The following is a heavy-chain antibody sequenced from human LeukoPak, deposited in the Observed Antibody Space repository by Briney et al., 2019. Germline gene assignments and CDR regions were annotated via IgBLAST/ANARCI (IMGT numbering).Heavy chain of an antibody. CDR3: ARGSLGRYCSGGSCPSNWFDP. J-gene: IGHJ5*02. CDR2: INPNIGGT. Sequence: ASVKVSCKASGYTFTGYYMHWVRQAPGQGLEWMGPINPNIGGTNYAQKFQGRVTITRDTSISTAYMELSRLRSDDTAVYYCARGSLGRYCSGGSCPSNWFDPWGQGTLVTVSS. CDR1: GYTFTGYY. V-gene: IGHV1-2*06. D-gene: IGHD2-15*01.